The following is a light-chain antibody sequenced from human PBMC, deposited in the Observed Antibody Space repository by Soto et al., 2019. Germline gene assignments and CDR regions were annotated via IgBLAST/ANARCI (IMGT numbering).Light chain of an antibody. CDR3: SSFTSSSTYV. CDR1: SSNIGSNT. J-gene: IGLJ1*01. CDR2: SNN. V-gene: IGLV1-44*01. Sequence: QSVLTQPPSASGTPGQRVTISCSGSSSNIGSNTVNWYQQLPGTAPKLLIYSNNQRPSGVPDRFSGSKSGTSASLAISGLQSDDEADYYSSSFTSSSTYVFGTGTMVTVL.